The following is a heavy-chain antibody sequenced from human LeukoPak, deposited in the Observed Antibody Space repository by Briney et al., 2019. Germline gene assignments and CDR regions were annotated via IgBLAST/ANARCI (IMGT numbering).Heavy chain of an antibody. Sequence: GGSLRLSCAASGFTFSVYYIDWVRQAPEKGLEWVGRSRNKANSYTTEYAASVKGRFIISRDDSKNSLHLQMNSLRTEDTAVYYCTRAVFGLGSYYFENWGQGTHVTVSS. J-gene: IGHJ4*02. D-gene: IGHD3-10*01. V-gene: IGHV3-72*01. CDR2: SRNKANSYTT. CDR1: GFTFSVYY. CDR3: TRAVFGLGSYYFEN.